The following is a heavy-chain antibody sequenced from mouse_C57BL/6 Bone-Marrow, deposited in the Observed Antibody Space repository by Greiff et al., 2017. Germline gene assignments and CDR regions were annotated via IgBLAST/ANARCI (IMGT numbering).Heavy chain of an antibody. CDR1: GYAFSSYW. CDR3: ARDLFVTTVVPFDY. V-gene: IGHV1-80*01. Sequence: VQLQQSGAELVKPGASVKISCKASGYAFSSYWMNWVKQRPGKGLEWIGQIYPGDGDTNYNGKFKGKATLTADKSSSTAYMQLSSLTSEDSAVYFCARDLFVTTVVPFDYWGQGTTLTVSS. CDR2: IYPGDGDT. J-gene: IGHJ2*01. D-gene: IGHD1-1*01.